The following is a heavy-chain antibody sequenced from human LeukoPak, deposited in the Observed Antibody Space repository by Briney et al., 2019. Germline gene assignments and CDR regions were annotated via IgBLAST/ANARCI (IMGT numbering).Heavy chain of an antibody. D-gene: IGHD3-22*01. J-gene: IGHJ4*02. CDR2: INPSGGSI. CDR3: ARDYYDSSGYYRHTSKYYFDY. Sequence: ASVKVSCKASGYTFTSYYMHWVRQAPGQGLEWMGIINPSGGSISYAQKFQGRVTMTRDTSTSTVYMELSGLRSEDTAVYYCARDYYDSSGYYRHTSKYYFDYWGQGTLVTVSS. V-gene: IGHV1-46*01. CDR1: GYTFTSYY.